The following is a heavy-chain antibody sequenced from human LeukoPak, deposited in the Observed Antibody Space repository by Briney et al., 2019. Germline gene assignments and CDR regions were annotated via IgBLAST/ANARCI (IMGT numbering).Heavy chain of an antibody. D-gene: IGHD4-11*01. J-gene: IGHJ4*02. CDR1: GFTVSSND. Sequence: GGSLRLSCAASGFTVSSNDMSWVRQAPGKGLEWVSGVNSDGGSTYYADSVRGRFTISRDNSKNTLYLQMNSLRAEDTAVYYCAKGISNPDYWGQGTLVTVSS. CDR2: VNSDGGST. CDR3: AKGISNPDY. V-gene: IGHV3-23*01.